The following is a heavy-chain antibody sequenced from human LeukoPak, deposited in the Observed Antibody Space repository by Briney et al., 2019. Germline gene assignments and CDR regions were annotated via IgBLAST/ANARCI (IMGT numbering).Heavy chain of an antibody. Sequence: SETLSLTCTVSGGSISNYYWSWIRQPPGKGLEWIGYIYYSGSTNYNPSLKSRVTISVDTSKNQFSLKLSSVTAADTAVYYCARSSSVLRYFDWSHWFDPWGQGTLVTVSP. J-gene: IGHJ5*02. V-gene: IGHV4-59*01. CDR3: ARSSSVLRYFDWSHWFDP. CDR2: IYYSGST. CDR1: GGSISNYY. D-gene: IGHD3-9*01.